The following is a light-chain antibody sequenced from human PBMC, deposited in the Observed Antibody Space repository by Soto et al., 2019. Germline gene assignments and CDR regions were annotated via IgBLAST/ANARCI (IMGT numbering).Light chain of an antibody. CDR3: QQSYSTPRT. CDR2: AAS. Sequence: DIQMTPSPSSLSASVGDRVNITCRASQSISSYLNWYQQKPGKAPKLLIYAASSLQSGVPSRFSGSGSGTDFTLTISSLQPEDFATYYCQQSYSTPRTFGQGTKVDIK. CDR1: QSISSY. J-gene: IGKJ1*01. V-gene: IGKV1-39*01.